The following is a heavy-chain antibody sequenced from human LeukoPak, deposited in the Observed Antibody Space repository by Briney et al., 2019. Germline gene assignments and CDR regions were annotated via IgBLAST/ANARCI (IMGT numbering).Heavy chain of an antibody. Sequence: ASVKVSCKASGYTFTSYGISWVRQAPGQGLEWVGIINPSGGSPTYAQKFQGRLTMTRDTSTSTVYMELSSLRSEDTAVYYCARGLGSESYYGSWGQGTLVTVSS. D-gene: IGHD3-10*01. J-gene: IGHJ5*02. V-gene: IGHV1-46*01. CDR2: INPSGGSP. CDR1: GYTFTSYG. CDR3: ARGLGSESYYGS.